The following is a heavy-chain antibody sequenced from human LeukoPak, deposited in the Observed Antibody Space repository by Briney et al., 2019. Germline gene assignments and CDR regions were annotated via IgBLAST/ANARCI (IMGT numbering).Heavy chain of an antibody. CDR1: GYSFTSYW. CDR3: ARRISSLTYWFDP. D-gene: IGHD3-3*02. CDR2: IYPGDSDT. J-gene: IGHJ5*02. Sequence: KRGESLKISCKGSGYSFTSYWIGWVRQMPGKGLEWMGIIYPGDSDTRYSPSFQGQVTISADKPISTAYLQWSSLKASDTAMYYCARRISSLTYWFDPWGQGTLVTVSS. V-gene: IGHV5-51*01.